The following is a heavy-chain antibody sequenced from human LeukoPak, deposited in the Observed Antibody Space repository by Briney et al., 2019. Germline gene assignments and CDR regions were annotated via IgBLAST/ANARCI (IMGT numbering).Heavy chain of an antibody. D-gene: IGHD6-13*01. Sequence: HPGGSLRLSCAASGFTFSDYWMSWMRQAPGKGLEWVVNIKYDGDEEYYVDSVKGRFTISRDNAKSSLYLQLNSLRVEDTAVYYCKSGGAAPGSFDNWGQGTLVTVSP. CDR2: IKYDGDEE. CDR3: KSGGAAPGSFDN. V-gene: IGHV3-7*01. CDR1: GFTFSDYW. J-gene: IGHJ4*02.